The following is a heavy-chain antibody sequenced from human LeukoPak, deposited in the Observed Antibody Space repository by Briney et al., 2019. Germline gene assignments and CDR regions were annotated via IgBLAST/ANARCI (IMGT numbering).Heavy chain of an antibody. J-gene: IGHJ3*02. Sequence: PSETLSLTCTVSGGSISSYYWSWIRQPPGKGLEWIGYIYYSGSTNYNPSLKSRVTISVDTSKNQFSLKLSSVTAADTAVYYCARAHVTVTFAFDIWGQGTMVTVSS. CDR3: ARAHVTVTFAFDI. V-gene: IGHV4-59*01. CDR1: GGSISSYY. CDR2: IYYSGST. D-gene: IGHD4-17*01.